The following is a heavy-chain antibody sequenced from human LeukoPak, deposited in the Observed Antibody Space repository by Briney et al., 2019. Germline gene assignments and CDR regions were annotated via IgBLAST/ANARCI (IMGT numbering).Heavy chain of an antibody. Sequence: GGSLRLSCAASGFTFSIYAMSWVRQAPGKGLEWVSAISGSGGTAYYADSVKGRFTISRDNSKNTLYLQMNSLRAEDTAVYYCANWAEGWYTTPTYFDYWGQGTLVTVSS. CDR2: ISGSGGTA. D-gene: IGHD6-19*01. CDR3: ANWAEGWYTTPTYFDY. J-gene: IGHJ4*02. CDR1: GFTFSIYA. V-gene: IGHV3-23*01.